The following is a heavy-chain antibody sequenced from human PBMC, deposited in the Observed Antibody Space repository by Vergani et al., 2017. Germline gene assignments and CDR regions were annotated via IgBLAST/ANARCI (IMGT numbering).Heavy chain of an antibody. J-gene: IGHJ2*01. D-gene: IGHD3-22*01. CDR2: ISGHNDDR. CDR1: GYTFTNFG. Sequence: QIQLVQSGAEVKKPGASVKVSCKASGYTFTNFGINWVRQAPGQGLEWMGWISGHNDDRTYAQKFQGRVSMTTDTSTATAYMELRSLESDDTAVYYCARDGNYYDIAFDFWGRDTLFTVSS. CDR3: ARDGNYYDIAFDF. V-gene: IGHV1-18*01.